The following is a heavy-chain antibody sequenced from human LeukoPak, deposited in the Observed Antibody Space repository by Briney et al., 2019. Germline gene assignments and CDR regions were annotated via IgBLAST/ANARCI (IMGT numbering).Heavy chain of an antibody. CDR1: GYTFTSYY. Sequence: ASVKVSCKASGYTFTSYYMHWVRQAPGQGLEWMGIINPSGGSTSYAQKFQGRVTMTRDTSTSTVYVELSSLRSEDTAVYYCAREHGDYGYFDYWGQGTLVTVSS. J-gene: IGHJ4*02. D-gene: IGHD4-17*01. V-gene: IGHV1-46*01. CDR2: INPSGGST. CDR3: AREHGDYGYFDY.